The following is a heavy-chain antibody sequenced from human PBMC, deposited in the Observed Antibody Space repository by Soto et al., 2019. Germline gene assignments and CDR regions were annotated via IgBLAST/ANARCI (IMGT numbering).Heavy chain of an antibody. D-gene: IGHD4-17*01. CDR2: ISYAGGNE. V-gene: IGHV3-30-3*01. CDR3: TVYYGDHLCDY. Sequence: QVQLVESGGGVVQPGRSLRLSCAASGITFNSFGMHCVRQAPGKGLQWVAAISYAGGNEYYADSVKGRFTIARDNYRDTLYLQMHSLRAEDTAGYYCTVYYGDHLCDYCGQGTMVSVSS. J-gene: IGHJ4*02. CDR1: GITFNSFG.